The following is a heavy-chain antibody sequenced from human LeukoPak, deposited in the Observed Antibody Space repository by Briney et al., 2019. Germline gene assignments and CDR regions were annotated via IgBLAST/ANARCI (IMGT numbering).Heavy chain of an antibody. V-gene: IGHV4-39*07. D-gene: IGHD2-15*01. CDR2: IYYSGNT. CDR1: GVSISSSNSY. Sequence: PSETLSLTCTVSGVSISSSNSYWGWIRRPPGKGLEWIGSIYYSGNTYYNPSLKSRVTISGDTSKNQFSLKLSSATAADTAVYYCARGIVVVAQLGYYYYYMDVWGKGTTVTISS. CDR3: ARGIVVVAQLGYYYYYMDV. J-gene: IGHJ6*03.